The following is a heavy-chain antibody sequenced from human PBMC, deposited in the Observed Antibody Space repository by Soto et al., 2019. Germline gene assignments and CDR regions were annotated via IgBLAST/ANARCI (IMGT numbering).Heavy chain of an antibody. CDR3: ASGYDFWSGGAYMDV. D-gene: IGHD3-3*01. Sequence: QVQLVQSGAEVKKPGASVKVSCKASGYTFTSYAMHWVRQAPGQRLEWMGWINAGHGNTKYSQKFQGRVTITRDTSASTAYMELSSLRSEDTAVYYCASGYDFWSGGAYMDVWGKGTTVTVSS. CDR1: GYTFTSYA. V-gene: IGHV1-3*01. CDR2: INAGHGNT. J-gene: IGHJ6*03.